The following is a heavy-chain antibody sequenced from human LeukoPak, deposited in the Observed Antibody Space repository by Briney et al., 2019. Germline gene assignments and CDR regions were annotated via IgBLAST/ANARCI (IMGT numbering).Heavy chain of an antibody. CDR2: IYHSGST. CDR3: ARGGIGSRRFDF. D-gene: IGHD3-10*01. CDR1: GGSISSGGYY. J-gene: IGHJ4*02. V-gene: IGHV4-30-2*01. Sequence: SETLSLTCTVSGGSISSGGYYWSWIRQPPGKGLEWIGYIYHSGSTYYNPSLKSRVTISVDRSKNQFSLKLSSVTAADTAVYYCARGGIGSRRFDFWGQGTHVTVSS.